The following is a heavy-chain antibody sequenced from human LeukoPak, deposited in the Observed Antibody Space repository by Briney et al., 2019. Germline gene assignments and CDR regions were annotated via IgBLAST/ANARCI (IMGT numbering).Heavy chain of an antibody. V-gene: IGHV4-34*01. J-gene: IGHJ6*02. Sequence: PSETLSLTCAVYGGSFSGYYWSWIRQPPGKGLEWIGEINHSGSTNYNPSLKSRVTISVDTSKNQFSLKLSSVTAADTAVYYCASYIAVAGYYGMDVWGQGTTVTVSS. D-gene: IGHD6-19*01. CDR3: ASYIAVAGYYGMDV. CDR1: GGSFSGYY. CDR2: INHSGST.